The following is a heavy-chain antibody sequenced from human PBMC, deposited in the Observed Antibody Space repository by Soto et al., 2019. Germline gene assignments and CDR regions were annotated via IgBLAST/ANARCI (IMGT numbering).Heavy chain of an antibody. Sequence: GASVKVSCKASGGTFSSYAISWVRQAPGQGLEWMGGIIPIFGTANYAQKFQGRVTITADESTSTAYMELSSLRSEDTAVYYCARSEMATTVFDYWGQGTLVTVSS. J-gene: IGHJ4*02. CDR1: GGTFSSYA. CDR3: ARSEMATTVFDY. V-gene: IGHV1-69*13. CDR2: IIPIFGTA. D-gene: IGHD5-12*01.